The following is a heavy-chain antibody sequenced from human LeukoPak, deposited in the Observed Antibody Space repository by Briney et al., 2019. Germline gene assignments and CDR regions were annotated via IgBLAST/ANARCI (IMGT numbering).Heavy chain of an antibody. Sequence: GGSLRLSCAASGFTFSSYAMNWVRQAPGKGLEWVSSFSGSSGNTYYADSVRGRFTISRDNSKNTLYLQMNSLRAEDTAVYYCAKAGNKGSSSWFYYFDSWGQGTLVTVSS. V-gene: IGHV3-23*01. D-gene: IGHD6-13*01. J-gene: IGHJ4*02. CDR2: FSGSSGNT. CDR3: AKAGNKGSSSWFYYFDS. CDR1: GFTFSSYA.